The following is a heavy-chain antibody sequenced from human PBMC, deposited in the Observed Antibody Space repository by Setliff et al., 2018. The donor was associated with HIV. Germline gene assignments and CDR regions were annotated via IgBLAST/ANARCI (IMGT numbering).Heavy chain of an antibody. CDR2: IIPILGIA. CDR3: ARDTRRDSSSCHRAYYYGMDV. CDR1: GGTFSSYA. J-gene: IGHJ6*02. V-gene: IGHV1-69*10. Sequence: RASVKVSCKASGGTFSSYAISWVRQAPGQGLEWMGGIIPILGIANYAQKFQGRVTITADESTSTAYMELSSLRSEDTAVYYCARDTRRDSSSCHRAYYYGMDVWGQGTTVTVSS. D-gene: IGHD6-13*01.